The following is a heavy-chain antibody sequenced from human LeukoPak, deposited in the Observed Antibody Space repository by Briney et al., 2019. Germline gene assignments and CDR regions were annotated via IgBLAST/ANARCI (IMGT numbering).Heavy chain of an antibody. V-gene: IGHV3-7*03. D-gene: IGHD1-26*01. CDR2: IKQDETEK. J-gene: IGHJ4*02. CDR1: GFTFSNFW. CDR3: AKSMEVGIDY. Sequence: GGSLRLSCTASGFTFSNFWMGWVRQAPGKGLEWVANIKQDETEKFYLGSVKGRFTISRDNAKNSLYLQMNSLRVEDTALYYCAKSMEVGIDYWGQGTLVTVSS.